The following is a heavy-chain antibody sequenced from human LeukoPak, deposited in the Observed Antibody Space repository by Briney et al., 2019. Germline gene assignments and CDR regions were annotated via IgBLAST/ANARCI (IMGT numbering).Heavy chain of an antibody. CDR3: AKDVSGYYYTGAFDI. Sequence: GGSLRLSCAASGFTFSSYAMHWVRQAPGKGLEYVSAISSNGGSTYYANSVKGRFTISRDNSKNTLYLQMGSLRAEDTAVYYCAKDVSGYYYTGAFDIWGQGTMVTVSS. V-gene: IGHV3-64*01. J-gene: IGHJ3*02. CDR2: ISSNGGST. CDR1: GFTFSSYA. D-gene: IGHD3-22*01.